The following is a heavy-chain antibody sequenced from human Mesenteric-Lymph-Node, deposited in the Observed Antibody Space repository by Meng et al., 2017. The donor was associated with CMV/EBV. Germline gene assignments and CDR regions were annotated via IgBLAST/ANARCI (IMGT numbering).Heavy chain of an antibody. CDR3: ARFSSFTTSLLVAGSLYFDY. J-gene: IGHJ4*02. D-gene: IGHD2-15*01. CDR1: GYTFTGYY. Sequence: ASVKVSCKASGYTFTGYYIHWVRQAPEQGLEWMGWMNPRNGFTNFAQQFQGRVTMTRDTSITTAYMELNRLKSDDTAVYYCARFSSFTTSLLVAGSLYFDYWGQGTLVTVSS. CDR2: MNPRNGFT. V-gene: IGHV1-2*02.